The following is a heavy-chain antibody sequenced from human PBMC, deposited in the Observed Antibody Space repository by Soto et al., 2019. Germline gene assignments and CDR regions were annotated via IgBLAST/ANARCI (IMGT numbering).Heavy chain of an antibody. D-gene: IGHD6-13*01. CDR2: TRKESNTYIT. CDR3: AYSSTPFDY. J-gene: IGHJ4*02. Sequence: PGGSLRLSCAASGFTFRDYAMSWVRQAPGKGLEWINRTRKESNTYITEHDTSVKGRFTISRDDSKNSLNLQMNSLIAEDTAVYYCAYSSTPFDYWGQGTLVTVSS. CDR1: GFTFRDYA. V-gene: IGHV3-72*01.